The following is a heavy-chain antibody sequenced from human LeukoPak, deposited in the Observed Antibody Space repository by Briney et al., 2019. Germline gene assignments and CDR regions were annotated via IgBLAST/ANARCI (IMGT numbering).Heavy chain of an antibody. J-gene: IGHJ4*02. V-gene: IGHV5-51*01. Sequence: GESLKISCKGSGYSFTSYWIGWVRQMPGKGLEWMGIIYPGDSDTRYSPSLQGQVTISADKSISTAYLQWSSLKASDAAMYYCARLGLDYGDVRDYWGQGTLVTVSS. CDR2: IYPGDSDT. D-gene: IGHD4-17*01. CDR3: ARLGLDYGDVRDY. CDR1: GYSFTSYW.